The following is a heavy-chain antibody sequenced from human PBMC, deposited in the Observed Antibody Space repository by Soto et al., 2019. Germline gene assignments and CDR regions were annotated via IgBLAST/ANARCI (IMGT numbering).Heavy chain of an antibody. CDR1: GGSTRSSDYY. D-gene: IGHD5-12*01. CDR2: MHYSGST. V-gene: IGHV4-39*07. Sequence: SETLSLTCSVSGGSTRSSDYYWGWIRQPPNKGLEWIGSMHYSGSTIYNPSLKSRVTISVDKSKNQFSLKLSSVTAADTAVYYCARGADLVATRFHYYYYMGVWGKGTTVTVSS. CDR3: ARGADLVATRFHYYYYMGV. J-gene: IGHJ6*03.